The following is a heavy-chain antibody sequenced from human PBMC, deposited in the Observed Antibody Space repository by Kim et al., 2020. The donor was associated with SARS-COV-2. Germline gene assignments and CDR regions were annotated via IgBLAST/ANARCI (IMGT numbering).Heavy chain of an antibody. J-gene: IGHJ3*02. V-gene: IGHV3-9*01. CDR3: AKDVTTVTNEAFDI. Sequence: GGSLRLSCAASGFTFGDYAMHWVRQAPGKGLEWVSGISWNSGSIGYADSVKGRFTISRDNAKNSLYLQMNSLRAEDTALYYCAKDVTTVTNEAFDIWGQGTMVTVSS. CDR2: ISWNSGSI. CDR1: GFTFGDYA. D-gene: IGHD4-17*01.